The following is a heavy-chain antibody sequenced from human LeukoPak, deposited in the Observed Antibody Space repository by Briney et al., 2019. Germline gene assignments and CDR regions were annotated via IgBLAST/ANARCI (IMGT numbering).Heavy chain of an antibody. CDR3: ARTYCGGDCYPYYYYYMDV. Sequence: ASVKVSCKASGYTFTSYDINWVRQAPGQGLEWMGGIIPIFGTANYAQKFQGRVTITTDESTSTAYMELSSLRSEDTAVYYCARTYCGGDCYPYYYYYMDVWGKGTTVTVSS. CDR2: IIPIFGTA. J-gene: IGHJ6*03. D-gene: IGHD2-21*02. CDR1: GYTFTSYD. V-gene: IGHV1-69*05.